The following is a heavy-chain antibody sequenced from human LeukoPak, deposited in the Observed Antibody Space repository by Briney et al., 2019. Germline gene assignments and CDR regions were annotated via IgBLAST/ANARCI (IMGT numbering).Heavy chain of an antibody. CDR2: ISYDGSNK. Sequence: GGSLRLSCAASGFTFSSYAMHWVRQAPGKGLEWVAVISYDGSNKYYADSVKGRFTISRDNSKNTLYLQMNSLRAEDTAVYYCARVDIVVVPAAIPSSDYWGQGTLVTVSS. J-gene: IGHJ4*02. CDR1: GFTFSSYA. V-gene: IGHV3-30-3*01. CDR3: ARVDIVVVPAAIPSSDY. D-gene: IGHD2-2*02.